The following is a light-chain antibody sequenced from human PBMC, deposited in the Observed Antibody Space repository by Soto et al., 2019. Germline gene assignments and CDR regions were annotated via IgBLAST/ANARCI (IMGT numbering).Light chain of an antibody. V-gene: IGKV3-20*01. CDR3: QQYGSSPPYT. CDR2: GAS. Sequence: EIVLTQSPGTLSSSPGEGATLSCRASQSVSSNHLAWYQQKPGQAPRLLIFGASSRASDIPDRFSGSGSGTDFTLTISRLEPEDFVVYYCQQYGSSPPYTFGQGTKLEIK. J-gene: IGKJ2*01. CDR1: QSVSSNH.